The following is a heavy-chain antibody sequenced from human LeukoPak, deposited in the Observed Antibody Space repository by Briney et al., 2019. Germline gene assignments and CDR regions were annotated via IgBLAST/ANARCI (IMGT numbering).Heavy chain of an antibody. Sequence: PGGSLRLSCSASGFTFRRCAMHWVRQGPGKGLEYVSGVNDYGSRTHYGDSAKGRFIISRDDSRNTVFLHMNSLRGDDTALYYCVKDLSGSYTFDYWGQGILVTVSS. CDR3: VKDLSGSYTFDY. CDR2: VNDYGSRT. J-gene: IGHJ4*02. V-gene: IGHV3-64D*09. CDR1: GFTFRRCA. D-gene: IGHD1-26*01.